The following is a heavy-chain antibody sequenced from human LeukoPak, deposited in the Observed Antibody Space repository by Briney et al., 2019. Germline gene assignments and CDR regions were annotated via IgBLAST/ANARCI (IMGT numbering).Heavy chain of an antibody. CDR3: AKFTYYYDSSGYPPYYFDY. V-gene: IGHV3-23*01. Sequence: PGGSLRLSCAASGFTVSSNYMSWVRQAPGKGLEWVSAISGSGGSTYYADSVKGRFTISRDNSKNTLYLQMNSLRAEDTAVYYCAKFTYYYDSSGYPPYYFDYWGQGTLVTVSS. CDR1: GFTVSSNY. J-gene: IGHJ4*02. CDR2: ISGSGGST. D-gene: IGHD3-22*01.